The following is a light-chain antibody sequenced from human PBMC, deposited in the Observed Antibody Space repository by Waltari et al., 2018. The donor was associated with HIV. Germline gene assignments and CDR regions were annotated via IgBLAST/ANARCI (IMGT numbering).Light chain of an antibody. CDR2: LAA. V-gene: IGKV4-1*01. J-gene: IGKJ1*01. CDR3: QQYYSTPRT. Sequence: DIVMTQSPDSLAVSLVERASINCKSRQSVLYSSNNKNYLAWYQQKRGQPPKLLICLAATREAGAPDRSSGSGSGTDFTLNISSLQAENVAVYDCQQYYSTPRTFGQGTKVEIK. CDR1: QSVLYSSNNKNY.